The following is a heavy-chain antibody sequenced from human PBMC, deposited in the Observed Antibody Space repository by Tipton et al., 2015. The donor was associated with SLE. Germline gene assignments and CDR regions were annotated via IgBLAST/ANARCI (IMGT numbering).Heavy chain of an antibody. CDR1: GFTFSSYG. CDR3: AKESSSWYYFDY. Sequence: SLRLSCAASGFTFSSYGMHWVCQAPGKGLEWVAFIRYDGSNKYYADSVKGRFTISRDNSKNTLYLQMNSLRAEDTAVYYCAKESSSWYYFDYWGQGTLVTVSS. D-gene: IGHD6-13*01. J-gene: IGHJ4*02. CDR2: IRYDGSNK. V-gene: IGHV3-30*02.